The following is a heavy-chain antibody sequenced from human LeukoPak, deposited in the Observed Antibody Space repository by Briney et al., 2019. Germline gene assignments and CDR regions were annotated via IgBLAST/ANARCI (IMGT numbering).Heavy chain of an antibody. V-gene: IGHV4-39*07. CDR3: ARSEINDYNRY. CDR2: IYQSGST. D-gene: IGHD3-16*01. Sequence: PSETLSLTCTVSGGSISSSSYYWGWIRQPPGKGLEWIGSIYQSGSTYDNPSLKSRVTMSVDTSKNQFSLKMRPVTAADTAIYYCARSEINDYNRYWGQGILVTVSS. CDR1: GGSISSSSYY. J-gene: IGHJ4*02.